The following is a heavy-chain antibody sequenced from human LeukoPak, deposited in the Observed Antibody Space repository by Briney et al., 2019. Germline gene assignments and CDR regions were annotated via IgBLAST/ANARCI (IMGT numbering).Heavy chain of an antibody. CDR2: INPNSGGT. J-gene: IGHJ4*02. V-gene: IGHV1-2*02. Sequence: ASVKVSCKASGYTFTGYYTHWVRQAPGQGLEWMGWINPNSGGTNYARRFQGRVTMTRDTSISTAYMELSRLRSDDTAVYYCARSSEILWFGELFDYWGQGTLVTVSS. CDR3: ARSSEILWFGELFDY. D-gene: IGHD3-10*01. CDR1: GYTFTGYY.